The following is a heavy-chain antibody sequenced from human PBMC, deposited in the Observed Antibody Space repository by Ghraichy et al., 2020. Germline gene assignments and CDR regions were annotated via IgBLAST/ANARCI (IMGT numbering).Heavy chain of an antibody. CDR3: ARETREYVSSSESF. V-gene: IGHV3-33*05. D-gene: IGHD6-6*01. J-gene: IGHJ4*02. Sequence: AVISYDGRAIHYADSVKGRFTISRDNSKNTVYLQMNSLRAEDTAVSYCARETREYVSSSESFWGQGTVVPVS. CDR2: ISYDGRAI.